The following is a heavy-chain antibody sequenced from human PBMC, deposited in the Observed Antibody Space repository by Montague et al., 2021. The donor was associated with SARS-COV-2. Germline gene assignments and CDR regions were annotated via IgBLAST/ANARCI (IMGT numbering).Heavy chain of an antibody. CDR2: SYYSGNT. V-gene: IGHV4-59*01. J-gene: IGHJ4*02. CDR3: ARDLPPSRPRNPV. D-gene: IGHD2/OR15-2a*01. Sequence: SETLSLTCTVSGGSISSYDLRWIRQPPGNGLEWMGYSYYSGNTNYKPALESRVTISVDTSKNQFSLRLSSVTAADTAVYYCARDLPPSRPRNPVWGQGTLV. CDR1: GGSISSYD.